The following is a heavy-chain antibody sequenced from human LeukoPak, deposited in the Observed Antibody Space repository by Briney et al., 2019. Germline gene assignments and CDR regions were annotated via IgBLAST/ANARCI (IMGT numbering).Heavy chain of an antibody. J-gene: IGHJ4*02. Sequence: PGGSLRLSCVGSGFSFSSYGMTWVRQAPGKGLEWVSAISGSGESTYYADSVKGRFTISRDNSKNTLYLQMNSLRAEDTAVYYCARGYTGYDYWGQGTLVTVSS. V-gene: IGHV3-23*01. CDR2: ISGSGEST. CDR3: ARGYTGYDY. D-gene: IGHD3-9*01. CDR1: GFSFSSYG.